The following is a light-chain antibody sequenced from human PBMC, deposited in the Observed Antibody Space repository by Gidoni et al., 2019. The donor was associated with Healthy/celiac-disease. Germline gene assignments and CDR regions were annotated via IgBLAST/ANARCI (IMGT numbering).Light chain of an antibody. V-gene: IGLV3-19*01. CDR3: NSRDSSGNHLV. CDR1: SLRSYY. J-gene: IGLJ2*01. CDR2: GKN. Sequence: SSELTQDAAVSVALGQTVRITCQGDSLRSYYARWYQQKPGQAPVLVIYGKNNRPSGIPDRFSGSSSGNTASLTIPVAQAEDEADYYCNSRDSSGNHLVFGGGTKLTVL.